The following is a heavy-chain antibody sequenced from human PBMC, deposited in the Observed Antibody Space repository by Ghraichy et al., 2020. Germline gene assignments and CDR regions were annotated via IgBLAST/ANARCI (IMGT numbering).Heavy chain of an antibody. CDR1: GFTFSGSA. J-gene: IGHJ4*02. D-gene: IGHD1-14*01. Sequence: GGSLRLSCEGSGFTFSGSALHWVRQTSGKGLEWVGRIRSKSKNYATEYAASVSGRFTLSRDDSKNTAYLQMTSLKIEDTAVYYCTRHSSSDHRSGWGQGTLVTVSS. CDR2: IRSKSKNYAT. CDR3: TRHSSSDHRSG. V-gene: IGHV3-73*01.